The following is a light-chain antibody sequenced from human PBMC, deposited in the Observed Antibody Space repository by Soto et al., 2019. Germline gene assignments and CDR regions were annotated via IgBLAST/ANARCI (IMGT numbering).Light chain of an antibody. CDR3: QQYNNWLPWT. Sequence: EIVMMQSPATLSMSPGERATLSCMASQSVSSNLAWYQQKPGQAPRLLIYGASTRATGIPARFSGSGSGTEFTLTISSLQSEDFAVYYCQQYNNWLPWTFGQGTKLDIK. CDR2: GAS. CDR1: QSVSSN. J-gene: IGKJ1*01. V-gene: IGKV3-15*01.